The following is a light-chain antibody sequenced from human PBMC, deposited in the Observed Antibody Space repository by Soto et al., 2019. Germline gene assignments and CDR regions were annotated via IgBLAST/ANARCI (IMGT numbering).Light chain of an antibody. J-gene: IGKJ1*01. V-gene: IGKV1-5*03. CDR1: QTIINW. Sequence: DIQMTQSPSTLSASVGDRVTITCRASQTIINWLAWYQQKPGKAPKLLIYKASTLEGKVPSRFSGSGSETEFTLTINSLQPDDSATYYCQQYHTYWWTFGQGTKVDFK. CDR2: KAS. CDR3: QQYHTYWWT.